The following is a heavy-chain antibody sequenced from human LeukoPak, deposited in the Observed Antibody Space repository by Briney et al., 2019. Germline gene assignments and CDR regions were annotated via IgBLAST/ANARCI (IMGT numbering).Heavy chain of an antibody. CDR3: AKEMVRGVIGLVY. J-gene: IGHJ4*02. CDR2: ISYDGSNK. Sequence: GGSLRLSCAASGFTFSSYGMHWVRQAPGKGLEWVAVISYDGSNKYYADSVKGRFTISRDNSKNTLYLQMNSLRAEDTAVYYCAKEMVRGVIGLVYWGQGTLVTVSS. V-gene: IGHV3-30*18. D-gene: IGHD3-10*01. CDR1: GFTFSSYG.